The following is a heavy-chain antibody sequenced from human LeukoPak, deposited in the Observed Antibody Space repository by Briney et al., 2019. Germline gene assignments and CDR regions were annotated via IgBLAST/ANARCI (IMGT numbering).Heavy chain of an antibody. CDR2: ISANNGDT. J-gene: IGHJ4*02. CDR1: GYTFTSCG. Sequence: GASVKVSCKASGYTFTSCGIAWVRQAPGQGLQWMGWISANNGDTSYSQKLQGRVTMTTDTSTNTAYMELRSLTSDDTAVYYCARDPPGLTLGSPGDYWGQGTLVIVSS. D-gene: IGHD3-16*01. V-gene: IGHV1-18*01. CDR3: ARDPPGLTLGSPGDY.